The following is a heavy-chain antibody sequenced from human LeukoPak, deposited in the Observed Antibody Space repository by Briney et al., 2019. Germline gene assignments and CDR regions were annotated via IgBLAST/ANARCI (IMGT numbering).Heavy chain of an antibody. J-gene: IGHJ4*02. CDR3: AKDGKGYCTSSSCYLNIDY. V-gene: IGHV3-23*01. Sequence: PGGSLRLSCAASGFTFGNYAMSWVRQAPGKGLEWVSAISGGSGGTYYADSVKGRFTISRDNSKNTVYPQMNSLRAEDTAVYYCAKDGKGYCTSSSCYLNIDYWGQGTLVTVSS. CDR1: GFTFGNYA. D-gene: IGHD2-15*01. CDR2: ISGGSGGT.